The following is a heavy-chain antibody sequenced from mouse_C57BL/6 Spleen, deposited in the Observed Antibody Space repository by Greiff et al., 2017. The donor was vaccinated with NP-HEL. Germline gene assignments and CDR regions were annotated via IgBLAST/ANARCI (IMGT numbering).Heavy chain of an antibody. CDR1: GFTFSSYA. V-gene: IGHV5-4*03. CDR2: ISDGGSYT. Sequence: EVKLMESGGGLVKPGGSLKLSCAASGFTFSSYAMSWVRQTPEKRLEWVATISDGGSYTYYPDNVKGRFTISRDNAKNNLYLQMSHLKSEDTAMYYCARGSGDYDPYYAMDYWGQGTSVTVSS. CDR3: ARGSGDYDPYYAMDY. D-gene: IGHD2-4*01. J-gene: IGHJ4*01.